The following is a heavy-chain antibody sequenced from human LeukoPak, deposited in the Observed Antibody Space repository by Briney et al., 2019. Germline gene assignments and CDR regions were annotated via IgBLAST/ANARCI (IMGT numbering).Heavy chain of an antibody. CDR1: GFTFSSFW. D-gene: IGHD6-19*01. Sequence: GGSLRLSCAASGFTFSSFWMTWVRQAPGRGLESVASMNPDGSAKNYVDSVKGRFTISRDNAKNSLYLQMNNLRGEDTSIYYCARDPGWGAYDIWGQGTMVTVSS. J-gene: IGHJ3*02. CDR3: ARDPGWGAYDI. V-gene: IGHV3-7*01. CDR2: MNPDGSAK.